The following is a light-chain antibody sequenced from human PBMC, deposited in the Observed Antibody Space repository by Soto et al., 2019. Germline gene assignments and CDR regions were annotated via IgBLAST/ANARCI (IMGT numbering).Light chain of an antibody. Sequence: EIVMTQSPATLSLSPGERATLSCRASQSVNRNLAWYQQKPGQAPRLLMYAASTRATGIPATFSGSGSGTEFTITISSLQSDDFAVYYCQHRSNWITFGQGTRLEIK. CDR2: AAS. CDR3: QHRSNWIT. CDR1: QSVNRN. J-gene: IGKJ5*01. V-gene: IGKV3-15*01.